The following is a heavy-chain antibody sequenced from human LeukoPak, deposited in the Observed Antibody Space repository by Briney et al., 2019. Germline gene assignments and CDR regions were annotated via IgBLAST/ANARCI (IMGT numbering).Heavy chain of an antibody. J-gene: IGHJ4*02. D-gene: IGHD3-22*01. Sequence: GGSLRLSCAASGFSFSSFAMMWVRQAPGKGLEWVSAISGSGGSTYYADSVKGRFTISRDNSKNTLYLQMNSLRAEDTAVYYCAKPQPNYYDSSGYYLRQYYFDYWGQGTLVTVSS. V-gene: IGHV3-23*01. CDR1: GFSFSSFA. CDR2: ISGSGGST. CDR3: AKPQPNYYDSSGYYLRQYYFDY.